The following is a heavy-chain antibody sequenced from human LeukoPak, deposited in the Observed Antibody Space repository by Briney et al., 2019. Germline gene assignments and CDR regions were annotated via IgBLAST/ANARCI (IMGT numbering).Heavy chain of an antibody. D-gene: IGHD3-9*01. Sequence: PGGSLRLSCAASGFTFSHAWMSWVRQAPGKGLEWVGRIGSKTDGGTTDYAAPVKGRFTISRDDSKNTLYLQMNSLKMEDSAVYYCATDYLYYILTGSKYWGQGTLVTVSS. V-gene: IGHV3-15*04. J-gene: IGHJ4*02. CDR2: IGSKTDGGTT. CDR3: ATDYLYYILTGSKY. CDR1: GFTFSHAW.